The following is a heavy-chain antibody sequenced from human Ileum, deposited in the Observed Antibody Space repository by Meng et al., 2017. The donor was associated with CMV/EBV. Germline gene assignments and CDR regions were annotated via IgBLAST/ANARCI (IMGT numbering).Heavy chain of an antibody. D-gene: IGHD3-3*01. CDR1: GGTFSSYA. Sequence: SVKVSCKASGGTFSSYAISWVRQAPGQGLEWMGGIIPIFGTANYAQKFQGRVTITTDESTSTAYMELSSLRSEDTAVYYCARNSKLRLGVVISYYGMDVWGQGNTV. V-gene: IGHV1-69*05. CDR2: IIPIFGTA. CDR3: ARNSKLRLGVVISYYGMDV. J-gene: IGHJ6*01.